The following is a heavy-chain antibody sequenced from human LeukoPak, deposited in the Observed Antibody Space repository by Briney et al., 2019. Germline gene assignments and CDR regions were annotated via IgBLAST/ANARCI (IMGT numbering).Heavy chain of an antibody. V-gene: IGHV3-23*01. J-gene: IGHJ4*02. CDR3: ARAWNYGPFDY. Sequence: GGSLRLSCAASGSIFSSYGMSWVRQAPGRGLEWVSVISGSADSTYHADSVKGRFTISRDNSKKTVYLQMNSLRAEDTAVYYCARAWNYGPFDYWGQGTLVTVSS. D-gene: IGHD1-7*01. CDR2: ISGSADST. CDR1: GSIFSSYG.